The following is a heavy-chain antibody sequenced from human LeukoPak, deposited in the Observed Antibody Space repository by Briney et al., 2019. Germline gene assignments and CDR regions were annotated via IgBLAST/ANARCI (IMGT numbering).Heavy chain of an antibody. V-gene: IGHV3-64*01. CDR2: ISGNGDTT. Sequence: GGSLRLSCAASGFTFNSYSMHWVRQAPGKEPEYISPISGNGDTTCYANSVKGRITISRDNAKNTRYLQMGGLRVHDRALYYCAREGSPGTLDYWGQGTLVTVSS. J-gene: IGHJ4*02. CDR3: AREGSPGTLDY. D-gene: IGHD1-26*01. CDR1: GFTFNSYS.